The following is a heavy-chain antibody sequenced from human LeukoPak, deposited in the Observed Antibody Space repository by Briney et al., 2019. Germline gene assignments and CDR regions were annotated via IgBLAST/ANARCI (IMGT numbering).Heavy chain of an antibody. CDR1: GYTFTSYD. Sequence: ASVKVSCKASGYTFTSYDINWVRQATGQGLEWVGWMNPISGNTGYAQKFQGRVAMTRNTSISTAYMELSSLRSEDTAVYYCARTYSSSRSYYYYMDVWGKGTTVTVSS. CDR2: MNPISGNT. CDR3: ARTYSSSRSYYYYMDV. V-gene: IGHV1-8*01. J-gene: IGHJ6*03. D-gene: IGHD6-6*01.